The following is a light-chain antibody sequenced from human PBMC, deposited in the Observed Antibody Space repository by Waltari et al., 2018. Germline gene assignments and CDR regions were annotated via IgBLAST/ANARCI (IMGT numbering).Light chain of an antibody. J-gene: IGKJ1*01. CDR2: WAS. CDR1: QSVLYSSNNKNY. CDR3: QQYYAAPWT. V-gene: IGKV4-1*01. Sequence: DIVMTQSLDSLAVSLGERATINCKSSQSVLYSSNNKNYLSWFQQKPGQPPKLLFYWASTRESGVPDRFSGSGSGTDFTLTISSLQAEDVAVYYCQQYYAAPWTFGQGTMVEIK.